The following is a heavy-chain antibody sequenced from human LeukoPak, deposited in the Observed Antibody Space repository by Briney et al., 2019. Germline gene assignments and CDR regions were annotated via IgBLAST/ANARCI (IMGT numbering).Heavy chain of an antibody. CDR1: GFTVSSNY. J-gene: IGHJ4*02. CDR2: IYSGGST. D-gene: IGHD4-17*01. Sequence: GGSLRLSCAASGFTVSSNYMSWVRQAPGKGLEWVSVIYSGGSTYYADSVKGRFTISRDNSKDTLYLQMNSLRAEDTAVHYCARGWADYGDLFFDYWGQGTLVTVSS. CDR3: ARGWADYGDLFFDY. V-gene: IGHV3-53*01.